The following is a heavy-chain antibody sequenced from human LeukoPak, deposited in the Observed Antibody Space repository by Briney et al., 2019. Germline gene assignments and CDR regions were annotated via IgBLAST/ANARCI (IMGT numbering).Heavy chain of an antibody. D-gene: IGHD6-13*01. CDR2: IYYSGST. V-gene: IGHV4-39*07. CDR1: GGSISSSGYY. Sequence: SETLSLTCTVSGGSISSSGYYWGWIRQPPGKGLEWIGTIYYSGSTQYNPSLKSRVTMSVDTSKNQFSLKLSSVTAADTAVYYCARDIYSSSWYYFDYWGQGTLVTVSS. J-gene: IGHJ4*02. CDR3: ARDIYSSSWYYFDY.